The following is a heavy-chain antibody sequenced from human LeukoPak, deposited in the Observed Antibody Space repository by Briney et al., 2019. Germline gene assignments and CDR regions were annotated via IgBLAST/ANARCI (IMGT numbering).Heavy chain of an antibody. V-gene: IGHV4-39*01. Sequence: SETLSLTCTVSGGFISSSSLYWDWIRQPPGKGLEWIGTVYYSGSTYYNPSLKSRVTISVDTSKNQFSLKLSSVTAADTAVYYCARNASSLGAGAFDIWGQGTMVTVSS. D-gene: IGHD2-2*01. CDR2: VYYSGST. CDR3: ARNASSLGAGAFDI. CDR1: GGFISSSSLY. J-gene: IGHJ3*02.